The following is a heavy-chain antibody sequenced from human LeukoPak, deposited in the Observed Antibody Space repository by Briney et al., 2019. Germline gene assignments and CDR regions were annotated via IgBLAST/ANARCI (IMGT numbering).Heavy chain of an antibody. CDR1: GFTFSSYA. V-gene: IGHV3-23*01. J-gene: IGHJ6*02. D-gene: IGHD6-13*01. CDR2: ISGSGGST. Sequence: GGSLRLSCAASGFTFSSYAMSWVRQAPGKGLEWVSAISGSGGSTYYADSVKGRFTISRDNSKNTLYLQMNSLRAEDTAVYYCAKRPNGAAAGTFGYYYGMDVWGQGTTVTVSS. CDR3: AKRPNGAAAGTFGYYYGMDV.